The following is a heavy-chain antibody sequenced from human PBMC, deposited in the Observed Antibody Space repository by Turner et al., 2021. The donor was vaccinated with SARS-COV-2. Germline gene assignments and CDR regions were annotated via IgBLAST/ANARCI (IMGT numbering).Heavy chain of an antibody. V-gene: IGHV1-2*02. CDR3: ARVCNGNVCKNFDY. D-gene: IGHD2-15*01. CDR1: GYTFTAYN. Sequence: QVQLVQSGAAVKKPGASVKVSCKASGYTFTAYNIHWLRQAPGQGLEWRGWVTANSGDTNYAQKFQGRVTMTRDTSISTAYMELSSLRSDDTAVYYCARVCNGNVCKNFDYWGQGTLVTVSS. J-gene: IGHJ4*02. CDR2: VTANSGDT.